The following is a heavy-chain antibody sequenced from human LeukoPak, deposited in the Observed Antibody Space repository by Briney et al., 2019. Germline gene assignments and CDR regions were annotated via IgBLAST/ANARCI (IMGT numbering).Heavy chain of an antibody. J-gene: IGHJ4*02. CDR1: GFTFSDYE. CDR2: ISSSGNIK. Sequence: PGGSLTLSCVASGFTFSDYEINWVRQAPGKGLEWISYISSSGNIKYYADSVKGRFTISRDNARNSLYLQMNSLRAEDTAVYYCARGGAQSSSWYIDHWGQGTLVIVSA. D-gene: IGHD6-13*01. V-gene: IGHV3-48*03. CDR3: ARGGAQSSSWYIDH.